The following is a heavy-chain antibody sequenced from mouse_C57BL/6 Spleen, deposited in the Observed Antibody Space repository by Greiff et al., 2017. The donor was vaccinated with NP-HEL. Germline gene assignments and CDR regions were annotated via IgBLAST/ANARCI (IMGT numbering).Heavy chain of an antibody. V-gene: IGHV1-54*01. CDR3: ARGGVDGY. J-gene: IGHJ2*01. CDR2: INPGSGGT. CDR1: GYSFTNYL. D-gene: IGHD1-1*01. Sequence: VLLKESGAELVRPGTSVKVSCKASGYSFTNYLIEWVKQRPGQGLEWIGVINPGSGGTNYNEKFKGKATLTADKSSSTAYMQLSSLTSEDSAVYFCARGGVDGYWGQGTTLTVSS.